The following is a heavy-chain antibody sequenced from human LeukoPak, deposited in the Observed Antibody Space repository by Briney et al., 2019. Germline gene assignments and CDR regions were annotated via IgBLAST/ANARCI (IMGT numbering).Heavy chain of an antibody. Sequence: SETLSLTCTVSGVSISNYYWSWIRQPPGKGLEWIGYIYYSGRTRYNPSLKSRVTISVDTSKNQFSLKLSSVTAADTAVYYCARSLYSSSWYWFDPWGQGTLVTVSS. D-gene: IGHD6-13*01. V-gene: IGHV4-59*01. CDR1: GVSISNYY. J-gene: IGHJ5*02. CDR2: IYYSGRT. CDR3: ARSLYSSSWYWFDP.